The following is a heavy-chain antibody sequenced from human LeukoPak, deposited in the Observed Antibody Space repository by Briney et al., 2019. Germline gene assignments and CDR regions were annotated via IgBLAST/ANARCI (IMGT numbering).Heavy chain of an antibody. J-gene: IGHJ4*02. CDR2: ISGSGGST. D-gene: IGHD3-10*01. V-gene: IGHV3-23*01. CDR1: GFTFSSYA. Sequence: GGSLRLSCAASGFTFSSYAMSWVRQAPGKGLEWVSAISGSGGSTYYADSVKGRFTISRDNSKNTLYLQTNSLRAEDTAVYYCAKNVLLWFGESSYFDYWGQGTLVTVSS. CDR3: AKNVLLWFGESSYFDY.